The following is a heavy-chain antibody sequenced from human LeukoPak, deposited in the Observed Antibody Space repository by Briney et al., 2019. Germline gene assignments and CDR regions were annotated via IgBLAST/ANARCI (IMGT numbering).Heavy chain of an antibody. Sequence: GGSLRLSCAASGFTFSSYVTSWVRQAPGKGLEWVSAISNSGGDTYYAGSVKGRFTISRDNSKNTLYLQMNSLRAEDTAVYYCARGVANYYDNSGYQNWGQGTLVTVSS. J-gene: IGHJ4*02. CDR3: ARGVANYYDNSGYQN. CDR2: ISNSGGDT. CDR1: GFTFSSYV. V-gene: IGHV3-23*01. D-gene: IGHD3-22*01.